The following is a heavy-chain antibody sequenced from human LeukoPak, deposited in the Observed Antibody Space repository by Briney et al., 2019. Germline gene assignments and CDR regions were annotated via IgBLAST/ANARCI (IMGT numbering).Heavy chain of an antibody. CDR3: ARDPKDTAMVNDAFDI. V-gene: IGHV4-61*02. Sequence: KSSQTLSLTCTVSGGSISSGSYYWSWIRQPAGKGLEWIGRIYTSGSTNYNPSLKSRVTISVDTSKNQFSLKLSSVTAADTAVYYCARDPKDTAMVNDAFDIWGQGTMVTVSS. CDR2: IYTSGST. CDR1: GGSISSGSYY. J-gene: IGHJ3*02. D-gene: IGHD5-18*01.